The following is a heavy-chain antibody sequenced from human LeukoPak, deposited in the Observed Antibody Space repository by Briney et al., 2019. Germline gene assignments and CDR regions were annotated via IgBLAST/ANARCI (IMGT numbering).Heavy chain of an antibody. CDR1: GGSFSGYY. CDR2: INHSGST. CDR3: ARGGSSGWYRPSGFDY. V-gene: IGHV4-34*01. D-gene: IGHD6-19*01. J-gene: IGHJ4*02. Sequence: SETLSLTRAVYGGSFSGYYWSWIRQPPGKGLEWIGEINHSGSTNYNPSLKSRVTISVDTSKNQFSLKLSSVTAADTAVYYCARGGSSGWYRPSGFDYWGQGTLVTVSS.